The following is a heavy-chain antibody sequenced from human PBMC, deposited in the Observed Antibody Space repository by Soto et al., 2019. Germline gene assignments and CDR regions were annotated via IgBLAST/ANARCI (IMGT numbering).Heavy chain of an antibody. CDR1: GYTFTSYA. V-gene: IGHV1-3*01. D-gene: IGHD2-2*01. J-gene: IGHJ2*01. Sequence: QVQLVQSGAEVKKPGASVKVSCKASGYTFTSYAMHWVRQAPGQRLEWMGWINAGNGNTKYSQKFKGRVTITRDTSASTAYMELSSLRSEDTAVYYCAREYCSSTSCYDWYFDLWGRGTLVTVSS. CDR2: INAGNGNT. CDR3: AREYCSSTSCYDWYFDL.